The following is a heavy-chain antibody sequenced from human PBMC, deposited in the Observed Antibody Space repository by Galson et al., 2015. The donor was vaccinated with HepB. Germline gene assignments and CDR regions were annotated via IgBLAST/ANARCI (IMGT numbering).Heavy chain of an antibody. J-gene: IGHJ5*02. D-gene: IGHD2-15*01. V-gene: IGHV4-30-4*01. Sequence: LSLTCPVSGGSISSGDYYWTWIRQPPGKGLEWIGYIYYSGNTNYNPSLESRVTISVDTSKNQFSLNLSSVTAAGTAVYYCVREIPVLAARDGGNFFDPWGQGTLVTVSS. CDR3: VREIPVLAARDGGNFFDP. CDR2: IYYSGNT. CDR1: GGSISSGDYY.